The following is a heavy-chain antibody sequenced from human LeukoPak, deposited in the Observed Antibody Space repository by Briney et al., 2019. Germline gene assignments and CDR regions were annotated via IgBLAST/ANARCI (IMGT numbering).Heavy chain of an antibody. D-gene: IGHD4-17*01. V-gene: IGHV4-59*01. CDR1: GGSIRTYY. Sequence: SETLSLTCTVSGGSIRTYYWSWIRQPPGKGLEWIGYIYYSGSTNSNPSLKSRVTISVDTSKNQFSLKLSSVTTADTAVYYCAREGLRQRGDWFDPWGQGTLVTVSS. J-gene: IGHJ5*02. CDR3: AREGLRQRGDWFDP. CDR2: IYYSGST.